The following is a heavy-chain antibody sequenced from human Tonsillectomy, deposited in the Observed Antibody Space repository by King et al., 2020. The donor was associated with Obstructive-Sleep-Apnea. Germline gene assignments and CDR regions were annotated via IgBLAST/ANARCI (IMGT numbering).Heavy chain of an antibody. D-gene: IGHD3-22*01. V-gene: IGHV4-34*01. CDR3: ARGLEYYDSSDYFLDY. Sequence: VQLQQWGAGLLKPSETLFLTCAFYGGSFSNYYWSWIRQPPGKGLEGIGEINHSGSTTYHPSLKSRVTLSVDTSKNQFSLKLSSVTAADTAVYYCARGLEYYDSSDYFLDYWGQGTLVTVSS. CDR2: INHSGST. J-gene: IGHJ4*02. CDR1: GGSFSNYY.